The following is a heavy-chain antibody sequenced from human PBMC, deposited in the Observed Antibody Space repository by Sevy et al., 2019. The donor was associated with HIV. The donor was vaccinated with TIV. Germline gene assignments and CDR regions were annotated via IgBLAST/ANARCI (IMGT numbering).Heavy chain of an antibody. D-gene: IGHD3-3*01. CDR3: ARDYSIFGVVIIDDYYYYGMDV. CDR2: ISSSSSYI. J-gene: IGHJ6*02. Sequence: GGSLRLSCAASGFTFSSYSMNWVRQAPGKGLEWVSSISSSSSYIYYADSVKGRFTIYRDNAENSLYLQMNSLRPEDRAVYYCARDYSIFGVVIIDDYYYYGMDVWGQGTTVTVSS. CDR1: GFTFSSYS. V-gene: IGHV3-21*01.